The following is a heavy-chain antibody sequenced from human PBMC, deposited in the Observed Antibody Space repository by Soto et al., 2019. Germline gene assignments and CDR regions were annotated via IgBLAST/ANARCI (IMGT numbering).Heavy chain of an antibody. D-gene: IGHD6-19*01. CDR3: ARASGYVSGWYHDY. CDR2: LIPTLGTT. Sequence: GASVKVSCKASGVTFSSDAVSWVRQAPGQGLEWMGGLIPTLGTTHYAQKFQGRVTITADESTNTAYMELSSLRSDDTAVYYCARASGYVSGWYHDYWGQGTRVTVSS. CDR1: GVTFSSDA. V-gene: IGHV1-69*13. J-gene: IGHJ4*02.